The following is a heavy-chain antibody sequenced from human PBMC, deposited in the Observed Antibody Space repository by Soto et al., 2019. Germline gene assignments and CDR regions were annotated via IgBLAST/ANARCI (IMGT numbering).Heavy chain of an antibody. D-gene: IGHD2-15*01. CDR1: GGSVSSGSYY. J-gene: IGHJ6*02. CDR3: ARDSTVVTTSKYYYYYYGMDV. CDR2: IYYSVST. V-gene: IGHV4-61*01. Sequence: QVQLQESGPGLVKPSESLSLTCTVSGGSVSSGSYYWSWIRQPPGMGLEWIGYIYYSVSTNYNPSLKSRVTISIDTSKNQFSLKLSSVTAADTAVYYCARDSTVVTTSKYYYYYYGMDVWGQGTTVTVSS.